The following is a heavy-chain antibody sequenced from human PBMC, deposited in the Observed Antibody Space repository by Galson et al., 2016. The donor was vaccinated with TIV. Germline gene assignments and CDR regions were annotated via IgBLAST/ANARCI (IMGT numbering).Heavy chain of an antibody. CDR1: GGTFSNYA. Sequence: SVKVSCKASGGTFSNYAVSWVRQAPGQGLEWMGRILPILGLTNYPQKFQGRVTITADESTTTAYMELSSLRSEDTAVYYCARALQDWWGSPDWFDPWGQGTLVTVSS. J-gene: IGHJ5*02. CDR3: ARALQDWWGSPDWFDP. CDR2: ILPILGLT. D-gene: IGHD2-21*01. V-gene: IGHV1-69*04.